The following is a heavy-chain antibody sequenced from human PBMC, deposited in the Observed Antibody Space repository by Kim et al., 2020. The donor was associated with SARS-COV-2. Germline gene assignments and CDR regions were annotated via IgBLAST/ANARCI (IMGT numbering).Heavy chain of an antibody. Sequence: SETLSLTCAVYGGSFSGYYWSWIRQPPGKGLEWIGEINHSGSTNYNPSLKSRVTISVDTSKNQFSLKLSSVTAADTAVYYCARGSNYDFWSGYHRWGWFDPWGQGTLVTVSS. J-gene: IGHJ5*02. CDR1: GGSFSGYY. CDR2: INHSGST. D-gene: IGHD3-3*01. V-gene: IGHV4-34*01. CDR3: ARGSNYDFWSGYHRWGWFDP.